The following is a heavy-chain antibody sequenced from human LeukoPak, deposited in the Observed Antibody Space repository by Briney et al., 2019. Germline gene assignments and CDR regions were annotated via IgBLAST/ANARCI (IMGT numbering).Heavy chain of an antibody. D-gene: IGHD5-12*01. CDR3: ARDLGCSGFDWAP. CDR1: GGTISSGDYY. J-gene: IGHJ5*02. Sequence: SETLSLTCTVSGGTISSGDYYWSWIRQPPGKGLEWIGYIYYSGSTYYNPSLKSRVTISVDTSKNQFSLNLTSVTAADAAVYYCARDLGCSGFDWAPWGQGTLLTVSS. V-gene: IGHV4-30-4*01. CDR2: IYYSGST.